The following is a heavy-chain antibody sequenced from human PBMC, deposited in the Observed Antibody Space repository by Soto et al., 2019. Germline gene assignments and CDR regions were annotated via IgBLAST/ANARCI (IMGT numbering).Heavy chain of an antibody. V-gene: IGHV4-39*02. D-gene: IGHD3-22*01. CDR3: ARERGYYFDHSSYSHAFDI. CDR2: IYYSGST. CDR1: GGSISSSSYY. J-gene: IGHJ3*02. Sequence: WETLSLTCTVSGGSISSSSYYWGWIRQPPGKGLEWLVRIYYSGSTYNNPSLKSRVTISVDTSKNQCSLKLSSVTAADTAVYYCARERGYYFDHSSYSHAFDIWGQGTMVTVSS.